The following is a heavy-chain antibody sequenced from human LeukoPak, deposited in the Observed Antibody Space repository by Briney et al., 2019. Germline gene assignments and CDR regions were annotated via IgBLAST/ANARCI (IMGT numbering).Heavy chain of an antibody. CDR1: GGSFSGYY. J-gene: IGHJ4*02. CDR3: ARLRNDYVWGSYRQPVYYFDY. V-gene: IGHV4-34*01. CDR2: INHSGST. D-gene: IGHD3-16*02. Sequence: SETLSLTCAVYGGSFSGYYWSWIRQPPGKGLEWIGEINHSGSTNYNPSLKSRVTISVDTSKNQFSLKLSSVTAADTAVYYCARLRNDYVWGSYRQPVYYFDYWGQGTLVTVSS.